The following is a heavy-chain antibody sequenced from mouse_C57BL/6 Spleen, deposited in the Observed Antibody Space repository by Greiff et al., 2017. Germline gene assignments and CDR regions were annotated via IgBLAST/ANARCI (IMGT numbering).Heavy chain of an antibody. D-gene: IGHD1-1*01. CDR2: IWSDGST. V-gene: IGHV2-6*02. CDR3: ARNYYGSSTYYAMDY. CDR1: GFSLTSYG. Sequence: QVQLKESGPGLVAPSQSLSITCTVSGFSLTSYGVHWVRQPPGKGLEWLVVIWSDGSTTYNSALKSRLSISKDNSKSQVFLKMNSLQTDDTAMYYCARNYYGSSTYYAMDYWGQGTSVTVSS. J-gene: IGHJ4*01.